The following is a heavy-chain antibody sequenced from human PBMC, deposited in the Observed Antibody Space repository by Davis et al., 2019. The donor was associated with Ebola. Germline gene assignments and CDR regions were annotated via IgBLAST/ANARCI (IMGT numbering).Heavy chain of an antibody. CDR2: INTNTGNP. V-gene: IGHV7-4-1*02. D-gene: IGHD3-10*01. CDR3: ARDIWFGGRRNDL. J-gene: IGHJ2*01. CDR1: RYTFTSYA. Sequence: AASVPVSCQASRYTFTSYALNWVRQAPGQGLEWMGWINTNTGNPTDAQGFTGRFVFSLHTSVSTAYLQISSLKAEDTAVYYCARDIWFGGRRNDLWGRGTLVTVSS.